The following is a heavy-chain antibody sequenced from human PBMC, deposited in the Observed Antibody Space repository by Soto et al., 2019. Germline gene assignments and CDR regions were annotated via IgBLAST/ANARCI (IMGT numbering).Heavy chain of an antibody. Sequence: QAQLVQSGAEVKKPGSSVKVSCKASGGTFNRETFSWVRQAPGQGLQWMGRIIPVLDLADYAQKFEGRVTITADTSTTTVYLDLSVLGSDDTAVYYCARGGKLGGDLDVWGKGTPVIASS. CDR3: ARGGKLGGDLDV. J-gene: IGHJ6*04. V-gene: IGHV1-69*02. CDR2: IIPVLDLA. D-gene: IGHD3-10*01. CDR1: GGTFNRET.